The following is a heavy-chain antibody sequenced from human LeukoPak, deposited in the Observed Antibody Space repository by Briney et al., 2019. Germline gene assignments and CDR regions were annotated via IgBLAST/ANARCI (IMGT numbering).Heavy chain of an antibody. Sequence: PGGSLRLTCASSGCTFSDYYMSWIRQAPGKGLEWVSYISSSGSTIYYADSVKGRFTISRDNAKNSLYLQMNSLRAEDTAVYYCARARSVVPAALPGYYYYYMDVWGKGTTVTVSS. CDR2: ISSSGSTI. CDR3: ARARSVVPAALPGYYYYYMDV. V-gene: IGHV3-11*04. CDR1: GCTFSDYY. J-gene: IGHJ6*03. D-gene: IGHD2-2*01.